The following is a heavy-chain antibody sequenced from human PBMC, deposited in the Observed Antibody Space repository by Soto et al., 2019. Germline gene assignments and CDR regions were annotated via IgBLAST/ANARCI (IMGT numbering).Heavy chain of an antibody. CDR3: ARLGIAVASGAFDI. CDR2: IKQDGSEK. V-gene: IGHV3-7*03. D-gene: IGHD6-19*01. Sequence: TGGSLRLSCAASGFTFSSYWMSWVRQAPGKGLEWVAIIKQDGSEKYYVDSVKGRFTISRDNAKNSLYLQMNSLRAEDTAVYYCARLGIAVASGAFDIWGQGTMVTVSS. J-gene: IGHJ3*02. CDR1: GFTFSSYW.